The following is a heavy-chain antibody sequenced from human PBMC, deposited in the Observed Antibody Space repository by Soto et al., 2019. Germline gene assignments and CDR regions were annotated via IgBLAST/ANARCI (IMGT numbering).Heavy chain of an antibody. D-gene: IGHD1-1*01. V-gene: IGHV1-18*01. CDR1: GYGFTTYG. J-gene: IGHJ4*02. CDR2: ISAHNGNT. CDR3: ARGRYGDY. Sequence: QVHLVQSGAEVKKPGASVKVSCKGSGYGFTTYGITWVRQAPGQGLEWMAWISAHNGNTNYAQKLQGRVTVTRDTSTSTAYMELRSLLSDYTAVYYCARGRYGDYWGQGALVTVSS.